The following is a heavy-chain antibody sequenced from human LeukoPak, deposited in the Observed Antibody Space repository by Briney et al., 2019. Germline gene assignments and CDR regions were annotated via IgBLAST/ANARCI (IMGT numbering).Heavy chain of an antibody. CDR2: IYTSGST. CDR3: ARDSGSYSTYFDY. J-gene: IGHJ4*02. Sequence: SETLSLTCTVSGGSISSGSYYWSWIRQPAGKGLEWIGRIYTSGSTNYNPSLKSRVNISVDKSTNQFSLKLSSVTAADTAVYYCARDSGSYSTYFDYWGQGTLVTVSS. V-gene: IGHV4-61*02. D-gene: IGHD1-26*01. CDR1: GGSISSGSYY.